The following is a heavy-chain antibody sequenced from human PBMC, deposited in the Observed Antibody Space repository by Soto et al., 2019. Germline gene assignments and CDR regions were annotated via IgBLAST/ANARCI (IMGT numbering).Heavy chain of an antibody. CDR2: IYYSGST. CDR3: ARDQGRLLG. CDR1: GGSISSYY. Sequence: QVQLQESGPGLVKPSETLSLTCTVSGGSISSYYWSWIRQPPGKGLEWIGYIYYSGSTKYNHSLKXRXPXXVETSKNQFYLKLSSVTAADTAVYYCARDQGRLLGWGQGTLVTVSS. V-gene: IGHV4-59*01. J-gene: IGHJ4*02. D-gene: IGHD2-21*02.